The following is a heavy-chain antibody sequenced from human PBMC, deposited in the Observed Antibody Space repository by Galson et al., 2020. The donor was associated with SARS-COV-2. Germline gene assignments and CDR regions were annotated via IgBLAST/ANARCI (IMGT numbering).Heavy chain of an antibody. CDR2: ITHNGIT. D-gene: IGHD3-3*01. CDR3: ARRGDTVAWFY. J-gene: IGHJ4*02. V-gene: IGHV4-34*01. Sequence: SETLSLTCAVYGGSFSGYYWSWIRQSPGRGLEWIGDITHNGITNLNPSLKSRVTISVDTSKNKFSLKVTSVTAADTAVYFCARRGDTVAWFYWGQGALVTVSS. CDR1: GGSFSGYY.